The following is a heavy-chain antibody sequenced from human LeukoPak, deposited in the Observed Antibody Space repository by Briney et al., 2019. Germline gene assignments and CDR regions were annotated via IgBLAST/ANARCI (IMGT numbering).Heavy chain of an antibody. CDR3: AKVSWANYFDY. CDR1: GFTFSSYA. CDR2: ISGSGGNT. J-gene: IGHJ4*02. Sequence: PGGFLRLSCAASGFTFSSYAMSWVRQAPGKGLEWVSTISGSGGNTYHADSVRGRFTISRDNSKNTLYLQMNSLRAEDTAIYYCAKVSWANYFDYWGQGTLVTVSS. D-gene: IGHD6-13*01. V-gene: IGHV3-23*01.